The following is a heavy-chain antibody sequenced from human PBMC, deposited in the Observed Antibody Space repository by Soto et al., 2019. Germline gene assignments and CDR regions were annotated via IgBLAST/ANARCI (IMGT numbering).Heavy chain of an antibody. CDR3: ARDPDLPSGDSSGWFDL. V-gene: IGHV3-48*01. D-gene: IGHD6-19*01. CDR2: ISSSSSTI. Sequence: EVQLVESGGGLVQPGGSLRLSCAASGFTFSSYSMNWVRQAPGKGLEWVSYISSSSSTIYYADSVKGRFTISRDNAKNSLYLQMNSLRAEDTAVYYCARDPDLPSGDSSGWFDLWGRGTLVTVSS. CDR1: GFTFSSYS. J-gene: IGHJ2*01.